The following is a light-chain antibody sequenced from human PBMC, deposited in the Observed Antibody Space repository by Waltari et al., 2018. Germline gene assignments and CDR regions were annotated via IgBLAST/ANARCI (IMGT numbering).Light chain of an antibody. CDR1: QDISIW. CDR3: QQANSFPHT. V-gene: IGKV1D-12*01. J-gene: IGKJ4*01. Sequence: DIQMTQSPSSVSASVGDRVTITCLASQDISIWLAWYQQKPGRAPNLLIKAASNLQSGVPSRFSASGSGTHFTLTISSLQPEDFATYYCQQANSFPHTFGGGTKVEIK. CDR2: AAS.